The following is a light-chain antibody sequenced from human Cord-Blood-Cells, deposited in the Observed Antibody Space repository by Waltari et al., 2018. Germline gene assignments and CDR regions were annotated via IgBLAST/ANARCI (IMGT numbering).Light chain of an antibody. CDR1: SSDVGGYNY. V-gene: IGLV2-14*01. Sequence: QSALTQPASVSGSPGQSITISCTGTSSDVGGYNYVSWYQQHPGKAPKLMIYEVSNRPSGVSNRFSGSKFGNTASLTISGLQAEDEADYYCSSYTSSYVFGTGTKVTVL. CDR2: EVS. J-gene: IGLJ1*01. CDR3: SSYTSSYV.